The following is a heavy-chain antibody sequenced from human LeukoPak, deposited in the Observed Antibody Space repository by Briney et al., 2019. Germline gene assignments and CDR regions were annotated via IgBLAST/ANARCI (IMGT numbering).Heavy chain of an antibody. CDR2: IYTSGST. CDR3: ARENYYGSGSYYIFDAFDI. CDR1: GGSISSYF. J-gene: IGHJ3*02. V-gene: IGHV4-4*07. D-gene: IGHD3-10*01. Sequence: SETLFLTCTVSGGSISSYFWSWIRQPAGKGLEWIGRIYTSGSTNYNPSLKSRVTISVDTSKNQFSLKLSSVTAADTAVYYCARENYYGSGSYYIFDAFDIWGQGTMVTVSS.